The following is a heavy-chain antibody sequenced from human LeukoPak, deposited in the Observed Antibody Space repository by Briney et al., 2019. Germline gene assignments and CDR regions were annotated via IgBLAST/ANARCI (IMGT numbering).Heavy chain of an antibody. D-gene: IGHD1-1*01. CDR1: GFTFSSYW. CDR3: ATTRGFDY. CDR2: IKQDGSEK. J-gene: IGHJ4*02. Sequence: GALRLSCAASGFTFSSYWMSWVRQAPGKGLEWVANIKQDGSEKYYVDSVKGRFTISRDNAKSSLFLQMNSLRTEDTAVYYCATTRGFDYWGQGTLVTVSS. V-gene: IGHV3-7*03.